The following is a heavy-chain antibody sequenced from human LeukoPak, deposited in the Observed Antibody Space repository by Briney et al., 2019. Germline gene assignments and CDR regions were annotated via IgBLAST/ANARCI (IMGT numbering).Heavy chain of an antibody. CDR1: GFTFSSYG. CDR3: AKDKGDSGWEPNYFDY. CDR2: ISWNSGSI. D-gene: IGHD6-19*01. J-gene: IGHJ4*02. Sequence: PGGSLRLSCAASGFTFSSYGMHWVRQAPGKGLEWVSGISWNSGSIGYADSVKGRFTISRDNAKNSLYLQMNSLRAEDTALYYCAKDKGDSGWEPNYFDYWGQGTLVTVSS. V-gene: IGHV3-9*01.